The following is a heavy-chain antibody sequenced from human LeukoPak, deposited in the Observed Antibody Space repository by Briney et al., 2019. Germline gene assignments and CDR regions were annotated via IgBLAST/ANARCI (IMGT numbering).Heavy chain of an antibody. V-gene: IGHV3-9*01. CDR3: AKGYCSSTSCYVDY. CDR1: GFTFDDYA. D-gene: IGHD2-2*01. J-gene: IGHJ4*02. CDR2: ISWNSGSI. Sequence: GGSLRLSCAASGFTFDDYAMHWVRQAPGKGLEWVSGISWNSGSIGYADSVKGRFTISRDNAKNSLYLQMNSLRAGDTALYYCAKGYCSSTSCYVDYWGQGTLVTVSS.